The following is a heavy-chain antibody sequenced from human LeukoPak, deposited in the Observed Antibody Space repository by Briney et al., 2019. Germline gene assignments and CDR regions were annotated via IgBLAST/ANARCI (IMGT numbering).Heavy chain of an antibody. CDR2: ISYDGSNK. D-gene: IGHD6-19*01. Sequence: RGSLRLSCAASGFTFSSYGMHWVRQAPGKGPEWVAVISYDGSNKYYADSVKGRFTISRDNSKNTLYLQMNSLRAEDTAVYYCAKPYSPGQWLAIDYWGQGTLVTVSS. J-gene: IGHJ4*02. CDR1: GFTFSSYG. CDR3: AKPYSPGQWLAIDY. V-gene: IGHV3-30*18.